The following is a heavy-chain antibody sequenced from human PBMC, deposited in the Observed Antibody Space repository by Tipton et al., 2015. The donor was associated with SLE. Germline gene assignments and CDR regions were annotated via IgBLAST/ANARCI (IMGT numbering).Heavy chain of an antibody. CDR3: ARDVMRSMWFGELSS. V-gene: IGHV4-31*02. CDR2: VYDNATT. J-gene: IGHJ5*02. CDR1: GHSITHGGCY. Sequence: GLVKPSLTLTLACTVSGHSITHGGCYWTWIRHRPGKGLEWIGYVYDNATTSYSPSLQSRVSMSVDTSKNQFSLRLNSVTAADTAVYYCARDVMRSMWFGELSSWGQGALVTVSS. D-gene: IGHD3-10*01.